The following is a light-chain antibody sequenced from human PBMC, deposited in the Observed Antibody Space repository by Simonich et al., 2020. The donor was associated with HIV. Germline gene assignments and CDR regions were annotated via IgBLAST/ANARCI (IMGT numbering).Light chain of an antibody. CDR3: QQYNSYPWT. Sequence: DIQMTQSPSSLSASVGDRVTITCRASQRISSYLNWYQQKPGKAPKLLIFKTSNLESGVPSRFTGSGSGTEFTLTISSLQPDDFATYYCQQYNSYPWTFGQGTKVEIK. CDR1: QRISSY. CDR2: KTS. J-gene: IGKJ1*01. V-gene: IGKV1-5*03.